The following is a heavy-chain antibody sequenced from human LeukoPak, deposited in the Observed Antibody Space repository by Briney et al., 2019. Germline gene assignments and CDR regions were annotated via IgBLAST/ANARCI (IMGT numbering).Heavy chain of an antibody. CDR1: GYRFSSYW. CDR3: ATYGDSRTEDY. CDR2: IYPADSDT. V-gene: IGHV5-51*01. D-gene: IGHD6-13*01. Sequence: PGESLKISCKGSGYRFSSYWIGWVRQMPGKGLEWMGIIYPADSDTRYSPSFQGQVTISADKSISTAYLQWSSLQASDTAMYYCATYGDSRTEDYWGQGTLVTVSS. J-gene: IGHJ4*02.